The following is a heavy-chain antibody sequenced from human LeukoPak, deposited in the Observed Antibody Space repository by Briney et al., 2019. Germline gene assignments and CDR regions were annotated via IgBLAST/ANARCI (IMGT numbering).Heavy chain of an antibody. J-gene: IGHJ3*02. CDR3: AKDRTLGYCSSTSCYFDAFDI. Sequence: GRSLRLSCAASGFTFDDYAMHWVRQAPGKGLEWVSGISWNSGSIGYADSVRGRFTISRDNAKNSLYLQMNSLRAEDTALYYCAKDRTLGYCSSTSCYFDAFDIWGQGTMVTVSS. D-gene: IGHD2-2*01. CDR1: GFTFDDYA. V-gene: IGHV3-9*01. CDR2: ISWNSGSI.